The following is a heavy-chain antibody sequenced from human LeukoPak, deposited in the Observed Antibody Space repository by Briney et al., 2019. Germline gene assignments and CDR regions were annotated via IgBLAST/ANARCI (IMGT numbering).Heavy chain of an antibody. CDR3: ARGGYDSSGYRRYYFDY. CDR1: GGPISDYY. CDR2: SYYTGVT. V-gene: IGHV4-59*01. D-gene: IGHD3-22*01. J-gene: IGHJ4*02. Sequence: SETLSLTCTVSGGPISDYYWSWIRQPPGKGLEWIGYSYYTGVTNYNPSLKSRVTISVDTSKNQFSLKLSSVTAADTAVYYCARGGYDSSGYRRYYFDYWGQGTLVTVSS.